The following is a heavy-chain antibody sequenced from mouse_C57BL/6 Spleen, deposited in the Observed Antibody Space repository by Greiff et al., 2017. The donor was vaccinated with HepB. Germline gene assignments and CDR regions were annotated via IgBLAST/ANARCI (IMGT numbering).Heavy chain of an antibody. CDR2: ISDGGSYT. J-gene: IGHJ2*01. CDR1: GFTFSSYA. D-gene: IGHD1-1*01. CDR3: ARDSIYYYYYFDY. Sequence: EVKLVESGGGLVKPGGSLKLSCAASGFTFSSYAMSWVRQTPEKRLEWVATISDGGSYTYSPDNVKGRFTISRENAKNNLYLQMSHLKSEDTAMYYCARDSIYYYYYFDYWGQGTTLTVSS. V-gene: IGHV5-4*01.